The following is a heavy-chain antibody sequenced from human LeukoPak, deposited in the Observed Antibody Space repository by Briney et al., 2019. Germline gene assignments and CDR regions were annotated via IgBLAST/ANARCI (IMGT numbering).Heavy chain of an antibody. Sequence: ASVRVSCKASGYAFTGFYMHWVRQAPGQGLEWVGWINPDSGGTKYAQKFQGRVTMTRDTSIRTAYMELTRLRSDDTAVYYCARVARFQRIIPSTGSELGYWGQGTLVTVSS. CDR3: ARVARFQRIIPSTGSELGY. J-gene: IGHJ4*02. V-gene: IGHV1-2*02. CDR1: GYAFTGFY. CDR2: INPDSGGT. D-gene: IGHD3-10*01.